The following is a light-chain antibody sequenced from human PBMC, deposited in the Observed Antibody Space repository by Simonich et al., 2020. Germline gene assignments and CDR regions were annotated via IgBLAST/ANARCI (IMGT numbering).Light chain of an antibody. CDR1: QSISSY. J-gene: IGKJ1*01. CDR2: AAS. Sequence: DIQMTQSPSSLSASVGDRVTITCRTSQSISSYLNWYQQKPGKAPQSLIYAASSLQSGVPSRFSGSGSGTDFTLTISSLQPEDFATYYCQQSYSTPRTFGQGTKVEIK. CDR3: QQSYSTPRT. V-gene: IGKV1-39*01.